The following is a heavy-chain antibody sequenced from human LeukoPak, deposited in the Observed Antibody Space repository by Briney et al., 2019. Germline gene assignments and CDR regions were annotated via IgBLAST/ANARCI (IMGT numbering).Heavy chain of an antibody. J-gene: IGHJ6*04. CDR3: ATQGGSGSSYYYYYGMDV. CDR1: GGTFSSYA. CDR2: IIPILGIA. V-gene: IGHV1-69*04. Sequence: SVKVSCKASGGTFSSYAISWVRQAPGQGLEWMGRIIPILGIANYAQKFQGRVTITADKSTSTAYMELSSLRSEDTAVYYCATQGGSGSSYYYYYGMDVWGKGTTVTVSS. D-gene: IGHD3-10*01.